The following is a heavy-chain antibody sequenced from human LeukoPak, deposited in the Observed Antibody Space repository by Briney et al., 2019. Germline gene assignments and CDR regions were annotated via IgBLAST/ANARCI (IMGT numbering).Heavy chain of an antibody. CDR1: GGSISSYY. Sequence: SETLSLTCTVSGGSISSYYWSWIRQPPGKGLEWIGYIYYSGSTNYNPSLKSRVTISVDTPKNQFSLKLSSVTAADTAVYYCASTQWLIQYFQHWGQGTLVTVSS. J-gene: IGHJ1*01. D-gene: IGHD6-19*01. CDR3: ASTQWLIQYFQH. V-gene: IGHV4-59*01. CDR2: IYYSGST.